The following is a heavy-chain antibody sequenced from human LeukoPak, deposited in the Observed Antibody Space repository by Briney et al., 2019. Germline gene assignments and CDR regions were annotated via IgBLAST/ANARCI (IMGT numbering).Heavy chain of an antibody. V-gene: IGHV3-23*01. CDR1: GFTFSSFA. J-gene: IGHJ5*02. CDR3: AKGGYCSGGSCHTPADWFDP. Sequence: GGSLRLSCAASGFTFSSFAMSWARQAPGKGLEWVSAISGSGGSTYYADSVKGRFTISRDNSKNTLYLQMNSLRAEDTAVYYCAKGGYCSGGSCHTPADWFDPWGQGTLVTVSS. CDR2: ISGSGGST. D-gene: IGHD2-15*01.